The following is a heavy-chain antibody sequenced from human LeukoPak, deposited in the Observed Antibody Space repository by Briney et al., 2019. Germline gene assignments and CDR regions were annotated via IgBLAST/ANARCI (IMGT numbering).Heavy chain of an antibody. CDR2: INHSGST. J-gene: IGHJ4*02. CDR1: GGSFSGYY. V-gene: IGHV4-34*01. D-gene: IGHD1-7*01. Sequence: SETLTLTCAVYGGSFSGYYWSWIRQPPGKGLEWVGEINHSGSTNYNPSLKSRVTISVDTSKNKFSLKLSSVTAADTAVYYCAREVTGTTRPFDYWGQGTLVTVSS. CDR3: AREVTGTTRPFDY.